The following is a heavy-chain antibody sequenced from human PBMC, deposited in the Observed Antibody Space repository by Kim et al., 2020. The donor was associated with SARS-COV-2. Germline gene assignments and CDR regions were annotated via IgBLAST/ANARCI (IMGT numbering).Heavy chain of an antibody. V-gene: IGHV4-4*07. Sequence: NPSLESRFTMSVDTPKNQFSLKLSSVTAADTAVYYCARQGRIAAAGIDYWGQGTLVTVSS. J-gene: IGHJ4*02. D-gene: IGHD6-13*01. CDR3: ARQGRIAAAGIDY.